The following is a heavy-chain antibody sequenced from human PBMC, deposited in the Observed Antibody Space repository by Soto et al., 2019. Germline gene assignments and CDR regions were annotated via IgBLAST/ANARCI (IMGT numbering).Heavy chain of an antibody. J-gene: IGHJ4*02. CDR1: GGSISSSSYY. D-gene: IGHD3-10*01. CDR3: ATPWFGDGDY. CDR2: IYYSGST. V-gene: IGHV4-39*01. Sequence: QLQLQESGPGLVKPSQTLSLTCTVSGGSISSSSYYWGWIRQPPGKGLEWIGSIYYSGSTHYNPSLKSRVTISVDTSKNQFSLKLSSVTAADTAVYYCATPWFGDGDYWGQGTLVTVSS.